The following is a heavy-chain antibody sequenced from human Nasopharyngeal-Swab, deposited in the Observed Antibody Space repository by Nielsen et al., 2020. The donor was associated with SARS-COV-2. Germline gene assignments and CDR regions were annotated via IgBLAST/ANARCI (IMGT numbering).Heavy chain of an antibody. CDR2: ISWNSGSI. D-gene: IGHD6-19*01. CDR3: AKDIGYSSGLFDY. J-gene: IGHJ4*02. Sequence: GGSLRLSCAASGFTFDDYAMHWVRQAPGKGLEWVSGISWNSGSIGYADFVKGRFTISRDNAKNSLYLQMNSLRAEDTALYYCAKDIGYSSGLFDYWGQGTLVTVSS. V-gene: IGHV3-9*01. CDR1: GFTFDDYA.